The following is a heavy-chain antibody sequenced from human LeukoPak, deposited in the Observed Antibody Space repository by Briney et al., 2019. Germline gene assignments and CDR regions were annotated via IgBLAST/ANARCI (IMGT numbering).Heavy chain of an antibody. Sequence: SQTLSLTCTVSGGSISSGSYYWSWIRQPAGKGLEWIGRIYTSGSTNYNPSLKSRVTISVDTSKNQFSLKLRSVTAADTAVYYCAREDGTAMDNAFDIWSQGTMVTVSS. CDR1: GGSISSGSYY. CDR3: AREDGTAMDNAFDI. J-gene: IGHJ3*02. D-gene: IGHD5-18*01. V-gene: IGHV4-61*02. CDR2: IYTSGST.